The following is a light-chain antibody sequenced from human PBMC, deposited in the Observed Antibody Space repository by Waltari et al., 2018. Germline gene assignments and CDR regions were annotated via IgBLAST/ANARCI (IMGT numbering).Light chain of an antibody. J-gene: IGKJ2*01. CDR1: QSVGSK. CDR3: QQYDKWPPFT. Sequence: ETALTQSPAVLSVSPGDRATLSCRASQSVGSKVAWYQQKAGQSPKLLIYDASTRASDIPARFSGSGSGTEFTFSISRLQSEDFAVYYCQQYDKWPPFTFGQGTNLELK. CDR2: DAS. V-gene: IGKV3-15*01.